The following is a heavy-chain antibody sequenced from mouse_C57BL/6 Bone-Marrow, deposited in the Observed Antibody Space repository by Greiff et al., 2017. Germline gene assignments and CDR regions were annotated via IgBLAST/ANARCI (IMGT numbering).Heavy chain of an antibody. Sequence: VQLQQSGAELVRPGASVKLSCTASGFNIKDDYMHWVKQRPEQGLEWIGWIDPENGDTEDASKFQGKATITAATSSNTAYLQLSSLTSEDTAVYYCTTQATTDYWGQGTTLTVSS. J-gene: IGHJ2*01. CDR2: IDPENGDT. CDR3: TTQATTDY. D-gene: IGHD3-2*02. CDR1: GFNIKDDY. V-gene: IGHV14-4*01.